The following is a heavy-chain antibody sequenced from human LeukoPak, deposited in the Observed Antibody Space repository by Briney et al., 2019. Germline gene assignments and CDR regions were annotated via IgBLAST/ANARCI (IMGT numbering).Heavy chain of an antibody. Sequence: PSETLSLTCTVSGGSISSYYWSWIRQPPGKGLEWIGYIYYSGSTNYNPSLKSRVTISVDTSKNQFSLKLSSVTATDTAVYYCARLTGANGDRDYWGQGTLVTVSS. V-gene: IGHV4-59*08. J-gene: IGHJ4*02. CDR2: IYYSGST. D-gene: IGHD4-17*01. CDR3: ARLTGANGDRDY. CDR1: GGSISSYY.